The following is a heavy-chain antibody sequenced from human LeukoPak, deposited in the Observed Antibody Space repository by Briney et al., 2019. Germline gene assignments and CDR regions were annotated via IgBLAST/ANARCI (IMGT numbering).Heavy chain of an antibody. V-gene: IGHV3-7*01. CDR1: GFSLSNYW. D-gene: IGHD7-27*01. CDR2: TKQDGSEK. Sequence: GGSLRLSCAASGFSLSNYWMNWVRQAPGKGLEWVANTKQDGSEKNYVDSVKGRFSISRDNAKNSLILQMNSLRDEDTAVYYCARGVWAPFDSWGQGTLVSVSS. J-gene: IGHJ4*02. CDR3: ARGVWAPFDS.